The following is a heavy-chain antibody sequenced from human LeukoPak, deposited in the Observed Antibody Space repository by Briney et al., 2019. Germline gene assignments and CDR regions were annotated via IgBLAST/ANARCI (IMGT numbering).Heavy chain of an antibody. V-gene: IGHV3-20*04. J-gene: IGHJ3*02. D-gene: IGHD1-26*01. Sequence: GGSLRLSCAASGFTFDDYGMSWVRQAPGKGLGWVSGINWNGGSTVYADSVKGRFTISRDNAKNSLYLQMSSLRAEDTALYYCARLGVGATRDAFDIWGQGTMVTVSS. CDR3: ARLGVGATRDAFDI. CDR1: GFTFDDYG. CDR2: INWNGGST.